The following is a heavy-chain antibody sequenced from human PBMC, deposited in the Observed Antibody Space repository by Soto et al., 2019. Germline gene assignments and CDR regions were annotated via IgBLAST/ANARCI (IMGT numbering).Heavy chain of an antibody. CDR3: ARGLGGSYFIAY. CDR2: ISTNSRYI. D-gene: IGHD3-10*01. V-gene: IGHV3-11*06. CDR1: GFNFSDYY. Sequence: QVQLVESGGGLVKPGGSLRLSCAVSGFNFSDYYMTWIRQAPGKGLEWISYISTNSRYIKYADSIKDRFTISRDNAKSSLYLQMNSLRAEDTAIYYCARGLGGSYFIAYWGQGTLVTVSS. J-gene: IGHJ4*02.